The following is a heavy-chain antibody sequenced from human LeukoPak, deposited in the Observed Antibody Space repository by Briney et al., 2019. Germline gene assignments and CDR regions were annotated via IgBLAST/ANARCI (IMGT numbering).Heavy chain of an antibody. CDR1: GFTFSSYA. Sequence: PGGSLRLSXVASGFTFSSYAMSWVRQTAGKGLEWLSSTSSSGETTYCADSVKGRFTISRDNSRNTLYLQMNSLRAEDTAVYYCAKDRPNYYGTNGHYYRRDGDCWGQGTLVTVSS. CDR2: TSSSGETT. CDR3: AKDRPNYYGTNGHYYRRDGDC. D-gene: IGHD3-22*01. J-gene: IGHJ4*02. V-gene: IGHV3-23*01.